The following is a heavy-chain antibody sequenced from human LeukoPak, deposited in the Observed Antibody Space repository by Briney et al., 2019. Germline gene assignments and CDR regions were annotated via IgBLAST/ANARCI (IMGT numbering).Heavy chain of an antibody. Sequence: ASVKVSCKASGYTFTGYYMHWVRQAPGQGLEWMGWINPNSGGTNYAQKFQGWVTMTRDTSISTAYMELSRLRSDDTAVYYCARDPGLRYGGMDVWGQGTTVTVSS. CDR2: INPNSGGT. V-gene: IGHV1-2*04. J-gene: IGHJ6*02. CDR1: GYTFTGYY. D-gene: IGHD5-12*01. CDR3: ARDPGLRYGGMDV.